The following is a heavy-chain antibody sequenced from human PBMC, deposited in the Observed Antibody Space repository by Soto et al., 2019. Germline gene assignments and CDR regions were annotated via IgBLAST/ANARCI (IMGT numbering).Heavy chain of an antibody. Sequence: ASVKVSCKASGYTFTSYYMHWVRQAPGQGLEWMGIINPSGGSTSYAQKFQGRVTMTRDTSTSTVYKELSNLKSEDTAVYYCARVFFCSVGSCYSGVGFYYYGMDVWGQGTTVTVSS. CDR1: GYTFTSYY. D-gene: IGHD2-15*01. CDR2: INPSGGST. J-gene: IGHJ6*02. CDR3: ARVFFCSVGSCYSGVGFYYYGMDV. V-gene: IGHV1-46*01.